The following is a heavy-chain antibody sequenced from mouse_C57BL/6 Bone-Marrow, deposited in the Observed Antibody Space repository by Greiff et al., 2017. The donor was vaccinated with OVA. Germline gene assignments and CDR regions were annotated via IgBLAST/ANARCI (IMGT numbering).Heavy chain of an antibody. CDR3: AGYGNL. J-gene: IGHJ2*01. V-gene: IGHV1-76*01. CDR2: IYPGSGNT. Sequence: QVQLQQSGAELVRPGASVKLSCKASGYTFTDYYINWVKQRPGQGLEWIARIYPGSGNTYYNEKFKGKATLTAEKSSSTAYMQLSSLTSEDSAVYFCAGYGNLWGQGTTLTVSS. D-gene: IGHD2-10*02. CDR1: GYTFTDYY.